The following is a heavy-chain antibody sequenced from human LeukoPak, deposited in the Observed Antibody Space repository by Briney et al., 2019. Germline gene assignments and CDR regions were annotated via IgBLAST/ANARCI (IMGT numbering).Heavy chain of an antibody. J-gene: IGHJ6*03. CDR3: ARDLSAPYYYYYMDV. Sequence: PSETLSLTCTVSGGSISGYYWSWIRQPAGKGLEWIGRVYTSGSTHYNPSLKSRVTMSVDTSKNQFSQKLSSVTAADTAVYYCARDLSAPYYYYYMDVWGKGTTVTVSS. V-gene: IGHV4-4*07. CDR1: GGSISGYY. CDR2: VYTSGST.